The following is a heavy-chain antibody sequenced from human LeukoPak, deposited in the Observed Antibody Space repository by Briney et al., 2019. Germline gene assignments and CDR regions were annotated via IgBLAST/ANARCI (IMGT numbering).Heavy chain of an antibody. CDR3: ARGRAVGATTDAFDI. D-gene: IGHD1-26*01. Sequence: ASVKVSCKASGYTFTVYYMHWVRQAPGQGLEWMGWINPNSGGTNYAQKFQGRVTMTRDTSISTAYMELSRLRSDDTAVYYCARGRAVGATTDAFDIWGQGTMVTVSS. CDR2: INPNSGGT. CDR1: GYTFTVYY. J-gene: IGHJ3*02. V-gene: IGHV1-2*02.